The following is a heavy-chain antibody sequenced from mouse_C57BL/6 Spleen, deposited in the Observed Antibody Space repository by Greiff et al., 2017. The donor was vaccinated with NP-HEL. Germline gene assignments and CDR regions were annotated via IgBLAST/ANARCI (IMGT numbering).Heavy chain of an antibody. Sequence: QVQLQQSGPELVKPGASVKISCKASGYAFSSSWMNWVKQRPGRGLGWIGRFFPGDGDTNYNGKLKGKATRTADKSSSTAYMQLSSLTSEDSAVYFCAREGYYGSSYHSFAYWGQGTLVTVSA. J-gene: IGHJ3*01. V-gene: IGHV1-82*01. CDR3: AREGYYGSSYHSFAY. CDR1: GYAFSSSW. CDR2: FFPGDGDT. D-gene: IGHD1-1*01.